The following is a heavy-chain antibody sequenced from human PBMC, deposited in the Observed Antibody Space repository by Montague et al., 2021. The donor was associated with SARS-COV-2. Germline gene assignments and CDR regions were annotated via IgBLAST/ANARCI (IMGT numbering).Heavy chain of an antibody. Sequence: SETLSLTCAVYGGSFSGYYWSWIRQPPGKGLEWIGEINHSGSTNYNPSLKSRVTISADTSKSQFSLKLSSVTAADTGVYYCARWDPQTLTLIGLRGKSASDYWGQGTLVTVSS. D-gene: IGHD4-23*01. CDR2: INHSGST. J-gene: IGHJ4*02. CDR1: GGSFSGYY. V-gene: IGHV4-34*01. CDR3: ARWDPQTLTLIGLRGKSASDY.